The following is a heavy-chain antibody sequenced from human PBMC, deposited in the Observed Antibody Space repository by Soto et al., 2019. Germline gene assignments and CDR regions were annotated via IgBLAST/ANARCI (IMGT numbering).Heavy chain of an antibody. CDR3: AGGPEAKYNWFDP. J-gene: IGHJ5*02. V-gene: IGHV1-3*01. CDR2: INAGNGNT. CDR1: GYTFTSYA. Sequence: ASVKVSCKASGYTFTSYAMHWVRQAPGQRLEWMGWINAGNGNTKYSQKFQGRVTITRDTSASTAYMELSSLRSEDTAVYYCAGGPEAKYNWFDPWGQGTLVTVSS. D-gene: IGHD3-16*01.